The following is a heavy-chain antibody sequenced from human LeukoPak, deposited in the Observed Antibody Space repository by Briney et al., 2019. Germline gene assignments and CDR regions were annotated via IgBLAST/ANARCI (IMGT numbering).Heavy chain of an antibody. CDR3: ARDGDEYSSSSAPLYYYYMDV. J-gene: IGHJ6*03. D-gene: IGHD6-6*01. CDR1: GYTFTSYG. Sequence: AASVKVSCRASGYTFTSYGISWVRQAPGQGLEWMGWISAYNGNTNYAQKLQGRVTMTTDTSTSTAYMELRSLRSDDTAVYYCARDGDEYSSSSAPLYYYYMDVWGKGTTVTVSS. CDR2: ISAYNGNT. V-gene: IGHV1-18*01.